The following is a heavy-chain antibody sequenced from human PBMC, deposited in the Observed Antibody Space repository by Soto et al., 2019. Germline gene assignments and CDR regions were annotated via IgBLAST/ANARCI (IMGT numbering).Heavy chain of an antibody. CDR3: ARVPPKGLGGWSFDY. CDR2: INPSGGST. V-gene: IGHV1-46*03. Sequence: GASVKVSCKASGYTFTSYYMHWVRQAPGQGLEWMGIINPSGGSTSYAQKFQGRVTMTRDTSTSTVYMELSSLRSEDTAVYYCARVPPKGLGGWSFDYWGQGTLVTVSS. J-gene: IGHJ4*02. CDR1: GYTFTSYY. D-gene: IGHD6-19*01.